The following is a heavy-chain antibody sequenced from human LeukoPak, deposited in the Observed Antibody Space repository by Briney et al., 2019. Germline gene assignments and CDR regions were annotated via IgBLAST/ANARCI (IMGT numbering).Heavy chain of an antibody. CDR3: AREEQRLVPGGLDY. J-gene: IGHJ4*02. V-gene: IGHV3-33*01. CDR2: IWYDGSNK. Sequence: GVLRLSCAASGFTFSSYGMHWVRQAPGKGLEWVAVIWYDGSNKYYADSVKGRFTISRDNSKNTLYLQMNSLRDEDTAVYYCAREEQRLVPGGLDYWGQGTLVTVSS. D-gene: IGHD6-13*01. CDR1: GFTFSSYG.